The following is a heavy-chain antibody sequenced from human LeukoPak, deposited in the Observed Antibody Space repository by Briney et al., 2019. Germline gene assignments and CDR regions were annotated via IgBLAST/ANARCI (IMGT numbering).Heavy chain of an antibody. V-gene: IGHV3-21*04. CDR3: ARSRLSGINDAFDI. J-gene: IGHJ3*02. CDR2: ITSSSGYI. CDR1: GFTFSSYT. Sequence: GGSLTLSCAASGFTFSSYTMNWVRQAPGKGLEWISSITSSSGYIYYADSVKGRFTISRDNARNSLYLQMNSLRAEDTAVYYCARSRLSGINDAFDIWGQGTMVTVSS. D-gene: IGHD3-3*01.